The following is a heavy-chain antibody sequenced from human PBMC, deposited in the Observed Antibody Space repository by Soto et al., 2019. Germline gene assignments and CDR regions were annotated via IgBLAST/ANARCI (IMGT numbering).Heavy chain of an antibody. J-gene: IGHJ4*02. V-gene: IGHV4-61*01. CDR3: ARDRGRSFDY. CDR2: IFYNGGS. D-gene: IGHD3-16*01. CDR1: GGSVSSGSHY. Sequence: PSETLSLTCTVSGGSVSSGSHYWSWIRQPPGKGLEWIAFIFYNGGSEYTPSLKSRVAISVDRSKNQFSLRLDSVIAEDSAVYYCARDRGRSFDYWGQGTLVTVSS.